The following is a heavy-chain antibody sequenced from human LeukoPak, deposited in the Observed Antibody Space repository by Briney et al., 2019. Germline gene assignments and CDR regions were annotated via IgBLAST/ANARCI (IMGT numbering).Heavy chain of an antibody. J-gene: IGHJ4*02. CDR3: ARVSREDIVVVTATLYYFDY. CDR2: ISTSSSYI. Sequence: GGSRTLSWAPSGFTFSSYSMKWVRHPPGKGLEWVGSISTSSSYIYYADSVKGRFTISRDNAKNSLYLQMTSLRAEDTAVYYCARVSREDIVVVTATLYYFDYWGQGTLVTVSS. D-gene: IGHD2-21*02. V-gene: IGHV3-21*01. CDR1: GFTFSSYS.